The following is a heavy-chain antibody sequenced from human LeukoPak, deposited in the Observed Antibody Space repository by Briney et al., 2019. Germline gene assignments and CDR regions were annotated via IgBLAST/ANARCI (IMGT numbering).Heavy chain of an antibody. J-gene: IGHJ4*02. CDR2: IYYSGST. CDR3: ARRPRNDILTGTPFDY. Sequence: SETLSLTCAVSGGSISSYYWSWIRQPPGKGLEWIGYIYYSGSTDSNPSLKSRVTISVDTSKNQFSLKLRSVTAADTAVYYCARRPRNDILTGTPFDYWGQGILVTVSS. D-gene: IGHD3-9*01. V-gene: IGHV4-59*01. CDR1: GGSISSYY.